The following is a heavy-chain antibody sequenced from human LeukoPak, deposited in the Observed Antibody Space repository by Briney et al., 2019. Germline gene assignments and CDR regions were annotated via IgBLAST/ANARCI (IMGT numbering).Heavy chain of an antibody. V-gene: IGHV6-1*01. CDR3: ARGDWGSSSYNWFDP. CDR1: GDSFSSNSAG. CDR2: TYYRSKWYN. J-gene: IGHJ5*02. Sequence: SRTLSLTCAISGDSFSSNSAGWKWIRQSPSRGLEWLGRTYYRSKWYNDYAVSVKSRITINPDTSKNQFSLQLNSVTPEDTAVYYCARGDWGSSSYNWFDPWGQGTLVTVSS. D-gene: IGHD6-6*01.